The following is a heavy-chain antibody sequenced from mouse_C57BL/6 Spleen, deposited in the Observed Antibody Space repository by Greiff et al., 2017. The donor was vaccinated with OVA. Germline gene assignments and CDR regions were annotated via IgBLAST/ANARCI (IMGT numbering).Heavy chain of an antibody. V-gene: IGHV14-2*01. CDR3: ARERAYSNYVYAMDY. D-gene: IGHD2-5*01. CDR1: GFNITDYY. Sequence: EVKLMESGAELVKPGASVKLSCTASGFNITDYYMHWVKQRTEQGLEWIGRIDPEDGETKYAPKFQGKATITADTSSNTAYLQLSSLTSEDTAVYYCARERAYSNYVYAMDYWGQGTSVTVSS. J-gene: IGHJ4*01. CDR2: IDPEDGET.